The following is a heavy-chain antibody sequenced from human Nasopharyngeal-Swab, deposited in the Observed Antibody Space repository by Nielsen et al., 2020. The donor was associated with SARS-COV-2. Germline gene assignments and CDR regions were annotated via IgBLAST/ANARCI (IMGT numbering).Heavy chain of an antibody. CDR1: GHTFTSYG. CDR3: ASSLYNYDSSGYPTPSDAFDI. Sequence: ASVKVSCKASGHTFTSYGISWVRQAPGQGLEWMGWISAYNGNTNYAQKLQGRVTMTTDTSTSTAYMELRSLRSDDTAVYYCASSLYNYDSSGYPTPSDAFDIWGQGTMVTVSS. D-gene: IGHD3-22*01. V-gene: IGHV1-18*01. J-gene: IGHJ3*02. CDR2: ISAYNGNT.